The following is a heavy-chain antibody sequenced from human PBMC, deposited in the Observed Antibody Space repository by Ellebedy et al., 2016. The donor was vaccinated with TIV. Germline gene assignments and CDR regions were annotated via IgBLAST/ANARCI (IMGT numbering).Heavy chain of an antibody. D-gene: IGHD5-18*01. CDR1: GFTFSNYA. J-gene: IGHJ4*02. CDR3: ARGQWAMVTEKDY. Sequence: GESLKISCAASGFTFSNYAMHWVRQAPGTGLDWVAVISSDGSNYYYADSVKGRFTISRDISKNTLYLQMNSLKPEDTAVYYCARGQWAMVTEKDYWGQGTLVTVSS. V-gene: IGHV3-30-3*01. CDR2: ISSDGSNY.